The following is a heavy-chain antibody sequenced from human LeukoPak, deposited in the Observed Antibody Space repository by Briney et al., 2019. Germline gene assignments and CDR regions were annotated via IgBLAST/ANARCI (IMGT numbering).Heavy chain of an antibody. CDR1: GYTFTSYG. V-gene: IGHV1-18*01. CDR2: ISAYNGNT. CDR3: ARDQFSGSYYVAFDI. D-gene: IGHD1-26*01. Sequence: ASVKVSCKASGYTFTSYGISRVRQAPGQGLEWMGWISAYNGNTNYAQKLQGRVTMTTDTSTSTAYMELRSLRSDDTAVYYCARDQFSGSYYVAFDIWGQGTMVTVSS. J-gene: IGHJ3*02.